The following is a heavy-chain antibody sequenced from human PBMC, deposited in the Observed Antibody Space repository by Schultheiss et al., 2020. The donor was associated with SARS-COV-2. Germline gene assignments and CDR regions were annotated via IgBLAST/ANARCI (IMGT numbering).Heavy chain of an antibody. CDR1: GFTFSSYE. Sequence: GGSLRLSCAASGFTFSSYEMNWVRQAPGKGLEWVSYISSSGSTIYYADSVKGRFTISRDNAKNSLYLQMNSLRAEDTAVYYCARDNTMVRGEKAFDIWGQGTMVTVSS. CDR2: ISSSGSTI. D-gene: IGHD3-10*01. J-gene: IGHJ3*02. CDR3: ARDNTMVRGEKAFDI. V-gene: IGHV3-48*03.